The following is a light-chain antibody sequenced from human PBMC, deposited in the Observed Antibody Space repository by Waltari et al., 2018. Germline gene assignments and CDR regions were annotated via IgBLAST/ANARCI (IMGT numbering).Light chain of an antibody. Sequence: DIQMTQSPSSLSASVGDRVTITCRASQTISRYLNWDQQKPGKAPKLLIYASSTLQSGVPSRFSGSGSATDFTLTISSLEPEDFAVYYCQQRSDWPPHFGQGTRLEMK. J-gene: IGKJ5*01. V-gene: IGKV1-39*01. CDR2: ASS. CDR1: QTISRY. CDR3: QQRSDWPPH.